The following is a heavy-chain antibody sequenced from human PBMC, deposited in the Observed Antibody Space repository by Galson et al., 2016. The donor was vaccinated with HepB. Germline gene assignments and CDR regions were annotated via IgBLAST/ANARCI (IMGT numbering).Heavy chain of an antibody. CDR3: ARGAGSGTSWFDP. J-gene: IGHJ5*02. V-gene: IGHV4-34*01. CDR1: GFTVSGNH. CDR2: IYHSGRA. Sequence: LRLSCAASGFTVSGNHMSWVRQAPGKGLEWIGEIYHSGRANYNPSLKSRVTISVDTFKNQFSLKLTSVTAADTAVYYCARGAGSGTSWFDPWGQGTLVTVSS. D-gene: IGHD2-15*01.